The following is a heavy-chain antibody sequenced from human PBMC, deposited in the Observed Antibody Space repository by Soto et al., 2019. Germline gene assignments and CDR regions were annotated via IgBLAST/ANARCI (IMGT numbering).Heavy chain of an antibody. J-gene: IGHJ4*02. V-gene: IGHV4-39*01. D-gene: IGHD5-12*01. CDR2: IYYSGST. Sequence: PSETLSLTCTVSGGSISSSSYYWGWIRQPPGKGLEWIGSIYYSGSTYYNPSLKSRVTISVDTSKNQFSLKLSSVTAADTAVYYCARGRRRGYSGYGNYFDYWGQGTLVTVSS. CDR3: ARGRRRGYSGYGNYFDY. CDR1: GGSISSSSYY.